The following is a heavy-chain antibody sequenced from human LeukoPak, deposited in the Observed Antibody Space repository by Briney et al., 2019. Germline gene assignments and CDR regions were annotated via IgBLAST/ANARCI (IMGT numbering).Heavy chain of an antibody. CDR2: TSSDLNVK. Sequence: GGSLRLSCAASGFTCRNYVIHWVRQAPGKGLEWVAVTSSDLNVKLYADSVKGRFTISRDNSRSTLYLQMNSLRPEDTAIYYCAREGYYGSGSPPSLYFDYWGQGTLVTVSS. D-gene: IGHD3-10*01. V-gene: IGHV3-30-3*01. J-gene: IGHJ4*02. CDR1: GFTCRNYV. CDR3: AREGYYGSGSPPSLYFDY.